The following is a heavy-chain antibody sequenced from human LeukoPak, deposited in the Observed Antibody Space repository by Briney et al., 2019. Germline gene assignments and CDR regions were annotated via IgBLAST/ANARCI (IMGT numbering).Heavy chain of an antibody. CDR2: IYSGGST. J-gene: IGHJ6*02. D-gene: IGHD3-3*01. CDR3: ATRRYDFWSGYYLSQYYYYGMDV. Sequence: PGGSLRLSCAASGFTVSSNYMSWVRQAPGKRLEWVSVIYSGGSTYYADSVKGRFTISRDNSKNTLYLQMNSLRAEDTAVYYCATRRYDFWSGYYLSQYYYYGMDVWGQGTTVTVSS. V-gene: IGHV3-66*01. CDR1: GFTVSSNY.